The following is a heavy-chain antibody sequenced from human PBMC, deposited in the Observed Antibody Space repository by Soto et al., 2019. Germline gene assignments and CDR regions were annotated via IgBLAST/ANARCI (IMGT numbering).Heavy chain of an antibody. Sequence: QVQLQESGPGLVKPSGTLSLTCAVSSGSISSPNWWSWVRQPPGKGLEWIGEIYHSGSTRYNPSLQSRVSISVDTSKNQFSLRLTSAAAADTAVYYCARQAPYGSVRIYDYWGQGSLVTVSS. D-gene: IGHD3-10*01. J-gene: IGHJ4*02. CDR3: ARQAPYGSVRIYDY. CDR2: IYHSGST. V-gene: IGHV4-4*02. CDR1: SGSISSPNW.